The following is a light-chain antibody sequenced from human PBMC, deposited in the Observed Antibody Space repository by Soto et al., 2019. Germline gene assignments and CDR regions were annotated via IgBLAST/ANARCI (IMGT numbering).Light chain of an antibody. Sequence: DLPRPQSPSSLPASVGDRVTITCRASQYISTYLNWYQQKPGKAPKLLIYDASSLQGGVPSRFSGSGSATDFTLTISNLQPEDFASYYCQQCYSNPRTFGQGTKVDTK. CDR3: QQCYSNPRT. CDR1: QYISTY. V-gene: IGKV1-39*01. CDR2: DAS. J-gene: IGKJ1*01.